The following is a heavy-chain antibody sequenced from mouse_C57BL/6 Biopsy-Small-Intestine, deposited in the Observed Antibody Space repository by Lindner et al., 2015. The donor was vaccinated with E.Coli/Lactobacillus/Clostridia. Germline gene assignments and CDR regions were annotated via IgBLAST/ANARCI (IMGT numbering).Heavy chain of an antibody. CDR3: ARWLLLYYAMDY. V-gene: IGHV5-17*01. J-gene: IGHJ4*01. D-gene: IGHD2-3*01. CDR2: ISSGSSTI. CDR1: GFTFSDYG. Sequence: VQLQESGGGLVKPGGSLKPSCAASGFTFSDYGMHWVRQAPEKGLEWVAYISSGSSTIYYADTVKGRFTISRDNAKNTLFLQMTSLRSEDTAMYYCARWLLLYYAMDYWGQGTSVTVSS.